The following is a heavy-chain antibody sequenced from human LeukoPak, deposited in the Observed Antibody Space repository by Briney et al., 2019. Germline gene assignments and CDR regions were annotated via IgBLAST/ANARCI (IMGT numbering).Heavy chain of an antibody. CDR1: GYTFTSYG. J-gene: IGHJ4*02. Sequence: GASVKVSCKASGYTFTSYGISWVRQAPGQGLEWMGWISAYNGNTNYAQKLQGRVTMTTDTSTSTAYMELRSLKSEDTAVYYCTTYGSGRKFDYWGQGILVTVSS. CDR3: TTYGSGRKFDY. CDR2: ISAYNGNT. V-gene: IGHV1-18*01. D-gene: IGHD3-10*01.